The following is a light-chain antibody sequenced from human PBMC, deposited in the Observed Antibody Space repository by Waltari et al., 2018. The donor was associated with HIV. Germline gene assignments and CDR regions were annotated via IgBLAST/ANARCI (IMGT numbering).Light chain of an antibody. Sequence: DIVMTQSPLSLPVTPGEPAPISCKSSQSLLHSNGYNYLDWFLQKPGQSPQLLIYLGSNRAPGSPDRFGGSGLGTDIVLKISRVEAEDVGVYYGMKGLKNRRTFGGGTKVELK. CDR2: LGS. V-gene: IGKV2-28*01. J-gene: IGKJ4*01. CDR1: QSLLHSNGYNY. CDR3: MKGLKNRRT.